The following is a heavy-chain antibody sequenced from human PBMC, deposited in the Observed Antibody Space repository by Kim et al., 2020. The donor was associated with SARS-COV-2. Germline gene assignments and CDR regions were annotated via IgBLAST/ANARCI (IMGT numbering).Heavy chain of an antibody. D-gene: IGHD2-21*02. V-gene: IGHV3-23*01. Sequence: GGSLRLSCAASGFTFSIHVMTWVRQAPGKGLEWVSGIGGASRTTFYADSVKGRFSISRDNSKKTLYLHMNTVRAEDTALYFCAKGTANDFRRPYDSWGQGTLVTVSS. CDR1: GFTFSIHV. J-gene: IGHJ4*02. CDR3: AKGTANDFRRPYDS. CDR2: IGGASRTT.